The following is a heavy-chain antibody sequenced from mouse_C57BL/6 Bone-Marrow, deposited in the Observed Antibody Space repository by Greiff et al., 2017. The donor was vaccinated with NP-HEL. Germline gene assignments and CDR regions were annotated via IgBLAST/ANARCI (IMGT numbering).Heavy chain of an antibody. CDR2: ISYSGST. CDR1: GYSITSDY. Sequence: EVKLLESGPGLAKPSQTLSLTCSVPGYSITSDYWNWIRKFPGNKLEYMGYISYSGSTYYNPSLKSRISITRDTYKNQYYLQLNSVTTEDTATYYCARSPLWLRRNYYAMDYWGQGTSVTVSS. D-gene: IGHD2-2*01. V-gene: IGHV3-8*01. J-gene: IGHJ4*01. CDR3: ARSPLWLRRNYYAMDY.